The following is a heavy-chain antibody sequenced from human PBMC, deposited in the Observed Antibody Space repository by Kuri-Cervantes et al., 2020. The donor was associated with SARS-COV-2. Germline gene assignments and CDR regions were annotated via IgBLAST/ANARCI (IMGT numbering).Heavy chain of an antibody. D-gene: IGHD4-23*01. CDR2: IYHSGST. J-gene: IGHJ4*02. CDR1: GGSISSSSYY. CDR3: ARVRAKVGGNVDY. V-gene: IGHV4-39*01. Sequence: SETLSLTCTVSGGSISSSSYYWGWIRQPPGKGLEWIGSIYHSGSTYYNPSLKSRVTISVDTSKNQFSLKLSSVTAADTAVYYCARVRAKVGGNVDYWGQGTLVTVSS.